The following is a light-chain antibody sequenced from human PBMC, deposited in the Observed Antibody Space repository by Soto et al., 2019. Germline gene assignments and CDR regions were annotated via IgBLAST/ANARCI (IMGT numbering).Light chain of an antibody. J-gene: IGLJ2*01. CDR2: DDN. V-gene: IGLV6-57*04. Sequence: NFMLTQPHSVSESPGKTVTISCTRSSGSIASNYVQWYQQRPGSAPTSVIYDDNQRPSGVPDRFSGSIDSSSNSASFTISGLKTEDEADYYCHSYDSDNVIFGGGTKLTVL. CDR1: SGSIASNY. CDR3: HSYDSDNVI.